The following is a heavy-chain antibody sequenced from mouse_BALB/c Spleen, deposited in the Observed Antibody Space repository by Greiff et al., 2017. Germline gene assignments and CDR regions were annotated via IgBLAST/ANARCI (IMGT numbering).Heavy chain of an antibody. CDR2: ISSGGSYT. CDR3: TREGDGYYGFAY. D-gene: IGHD2-3*01. CDR1: GFTFSSYT. J-gene: IGHJ3*01. V-gene: IGHV5-6-4*01. Sequence: EVQGVESGGGLVKPGGSLKLSCAASGFTFSSYTMSWVRQTPEKRLEWVATISSGGSYTYYPDSVKGRFTISRDNAKNTLYLQMSSLKSEDTAMYYCTREGDGYYGFAYWGQGTLVTVSA.